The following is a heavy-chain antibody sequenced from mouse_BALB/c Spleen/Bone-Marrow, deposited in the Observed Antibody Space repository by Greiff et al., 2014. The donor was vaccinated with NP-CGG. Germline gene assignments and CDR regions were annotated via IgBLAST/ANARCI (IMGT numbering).Heavy chain of an antibody. Sequence: VQLKESGPGLVKPSQSLSLTCSVTGYSITSGYYWSWIRQFPGNKLEWMGFISYDGSNNYNPSLKNRISITRDTSENQFFLKLNSVTTEDTATYYCASLLAYWGQGTLVTVSA. J-gene: IGHJ3*01. CDR3: ASLLAY. V-gene: IGHV3-6*02. CDR1: GYSITSGYY. CDR2: ISYDGSN.